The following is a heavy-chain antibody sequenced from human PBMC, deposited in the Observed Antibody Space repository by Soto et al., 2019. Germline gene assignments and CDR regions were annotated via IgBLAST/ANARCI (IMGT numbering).Heavy chain of an antibody. V-gene: IGHV1-69*08. Sequence: QVQLVQSGAEVKKPGSSVKVSCKASGGTFSSYTISWVRQAPGQGLEWMGRIIPILGIANYAQKFQGRVTITADKSTSTAYMELSSLRSVDTAVYYCAREVIAAAGPFDYWGQGTLVTVSS. CDR3: AREVIAAAGPFDY. CDR1: GGTFSSYT. D-gene: IGHD6-13*01. CDR2: IIPILGIA. J-gene: IGHJ4*02.